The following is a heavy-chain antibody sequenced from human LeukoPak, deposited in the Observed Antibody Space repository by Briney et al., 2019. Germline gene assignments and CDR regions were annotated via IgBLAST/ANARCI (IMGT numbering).Heavy chain of an antibody. J-gene: IGHJ3*02. CDR1: GFTFNSYT. V-gene: IGHV3-7*01. CDR2: IKQDGSEK. CDR3: ARDRYSGSRNDAFDI. Sequence: GGSLRLSCVASGFTFNSYTMSWVRQAPGKGLEWVANIKQDGSEKYYVDSVKGRFTISRDNAKNSLYLQMNSLRAEDTAVYYCARDRYSGSRNDAFDIWGQGTMVTVSS. D-gene: IGHD1-26*01.